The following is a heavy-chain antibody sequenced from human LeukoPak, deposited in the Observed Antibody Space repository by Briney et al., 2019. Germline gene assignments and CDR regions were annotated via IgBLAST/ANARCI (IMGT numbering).Heavy chain of an antibody. J-gene: IGHJ6*02. V-gene: IGHV1-18*01. CDR2: ISAYNGNT. Sequence: ASVRVPCKASGYTFTSYGISWVRQAPGQGLEWMGWISAYNGNTNYAQKLQGRVTVTTDTSTSTAYMELRSLRSDDTAVYYCARDRPTVTPDYYYYGMDVWGQGTTVTVSS. CDR1: GYTFTSYG. D-gene: IGHD4-17*01. CDR3: ARDRPTVTPDYYYYGMDV.